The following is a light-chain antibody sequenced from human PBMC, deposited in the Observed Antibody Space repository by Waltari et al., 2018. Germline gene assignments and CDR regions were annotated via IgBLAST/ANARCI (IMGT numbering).Light chain of an antibody. Sequence: SSELTQPPSVSVSPGQTARIPCSGDKLSSQYVYWYQQKPGQTPIILIRKDTERPSRVPAPFSGSTSRTTVTLTITGVQPEDEADYYCQSAHPNTGVVFGGGTKLTVL. J-gene: IGLJ2*01. CDR1: KLSSQY. V-gene: IGLV3-25*03. CDR3: QSAHPNTGVV. CDR2: KDT.